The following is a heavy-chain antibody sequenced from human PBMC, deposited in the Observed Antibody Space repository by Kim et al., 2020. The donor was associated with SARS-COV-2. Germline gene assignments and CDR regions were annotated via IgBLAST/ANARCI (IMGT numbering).Heavy chain of an antibody. J-gene: IGHJ6*02. CDR3: ARRGVEYYYGMDV. D-gene: IGHD3-3*01. Sequence: YNPSRKSRVTTSVDTSKNQVAMKLSSVTAADTAVYYCARRGVEYYYGMDVWGQGTTVTVSS. V-gene: IGHV4-59*12.